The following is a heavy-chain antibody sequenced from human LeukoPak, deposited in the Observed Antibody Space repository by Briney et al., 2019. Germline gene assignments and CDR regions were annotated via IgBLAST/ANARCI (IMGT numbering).Heavy chain of an antibody. CDR1: GGSISSGGYY. V-gene: IGHV4-31*03. Sequence: SETLSLTCTVSGGSISSGGYYWSWIRQHPGKGLEWIGYIYYSGSTYYNPSLKSRVTISVDTSKNQFSLKLSSVTAADTAVYYCARGGYQDYYDSSGYYEFDYWGQGTLVTVSS. J-gene: IGHJ4*02. CDR3: ARGGYQDYYDSSGYYEFDY. D-gene: IGHD3-22*01. CDR2: IYYSGST.